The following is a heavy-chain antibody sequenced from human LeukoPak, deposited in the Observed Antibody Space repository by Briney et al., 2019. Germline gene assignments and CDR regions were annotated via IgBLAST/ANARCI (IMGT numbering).Heavy chain of an antibody. J-gene: IGHJ4*02. Sequence: GASVKVSCKASGYTFTGYYMHWVRQAPGQGLEWMGWINPNSGGTNYAQKFQGRVTMTRDTSISTAYMELSRLRSDDTAVYYCARALRGYSGYDYYFDYWGQGTLDTVSS. V-gene: IGHV1-2*02. CDR2: INPNSGGT. CDR3: ARALRGYSGYDYYFDY. D-gene: IGHD5-12*01. CDR1: GYTFTGYY.